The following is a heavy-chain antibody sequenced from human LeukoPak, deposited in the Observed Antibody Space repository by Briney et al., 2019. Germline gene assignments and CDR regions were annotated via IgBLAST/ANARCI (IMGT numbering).Heavy chain of an antibody. CDR1: GFTFSTYW. V-gene: IGHV3-74*01. D-gene: IGHD1-26*01. J-gene: IGHJ4*02. CDR2: ISSDGSIT. Sequence: GGSLRLSCAASGFTFSTYWMHWVGQAPGRGLVWVSRISSDGSITGYADSVKGRFTISRDNAKNSLYLQMNSLSAEDTAVYYCARGSGSYGYWGQGTLVTVSS. CDR3: ARGSGSYGY.